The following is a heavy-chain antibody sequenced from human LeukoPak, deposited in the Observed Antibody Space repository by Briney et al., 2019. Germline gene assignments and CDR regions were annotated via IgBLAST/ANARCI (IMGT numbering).Heavy chain of an antibody. D-gene: IGHD3-22*01. J-gene: IGHJ4*02. CDR1: GFTFSDYY. Sequence: AGGSLRLFCAASGFTFSDYYMSWIRQATGKGLEWVSYISSSGSTIYYADSVKGRFTISRDNAKNSLYLQMNSLRAEDTAVYYCARDPEYYDSSGTFDYWGQGTLVTVSS. CDR2: ISSSGSTI. CDR3: ARDPEYYDSSGTFDY. V-gene: IGHV3-11*01.